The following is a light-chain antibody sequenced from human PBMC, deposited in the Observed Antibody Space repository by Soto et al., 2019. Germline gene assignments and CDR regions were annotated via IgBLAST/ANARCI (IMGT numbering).Light chain of an antibody. CDR3: QQDGNSREM. CDR2: VAS. J-gene: IGKJ1*01. CDR1: QSVTNNY. V-gene: IGKV3-20*01. Sequence: EIVLTQSPGTLSLSPGERATLSCRASQSVTNNYLAWYQQKPGQAPSLLIYVASNKATGIPDRFSGSGSGTDVTLTSSRLEPEDFAVYYCQQDGNSREMFGPGTKVEIK.